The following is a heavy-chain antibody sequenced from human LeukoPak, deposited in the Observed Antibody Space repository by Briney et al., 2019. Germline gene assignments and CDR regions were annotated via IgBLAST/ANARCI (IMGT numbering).Heavy chain of an antibody. Sequence: GGSLRLSCAASGFTFSSYWMHWVRQAPGKGLLWVSRISTDGSSINYADSVKGRFTISRDNAKNTLYLQMNSLRAEDTAVYYCARGNYYGMDVWGQGTTVTVSS. CDR1: GFTFSSYW. J-gene: IGHJ6*02. CDR3: ARGNYYGMDV. V-gene: IGHV3-74*01. CDR2: ISTDGSSI.